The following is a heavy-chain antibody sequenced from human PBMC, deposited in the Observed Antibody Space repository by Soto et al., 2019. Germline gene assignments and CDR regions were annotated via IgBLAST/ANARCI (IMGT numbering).Heavy chain of an antibody. CDR2: ISAYNGNT. D-gene: IGHD3-3*01. Sequence: SSVKVSCKASGYTFTSYGISWVRQAPGQGIEWMGWISAYNGNTNYAQKLQGRVTMTTDTFTSTAYMELRRMRSDDTAVYYCARDWRGDYDCWSRGYQSYYYYGMEVWGQGPTVIVSS. J-gene: IGHJ6*01. CDR3: ARDWRGDYDCWSRGYQSYYYYGMEV. V-gene: IGHV1-18*01. CDR1: GYTFTSYG.